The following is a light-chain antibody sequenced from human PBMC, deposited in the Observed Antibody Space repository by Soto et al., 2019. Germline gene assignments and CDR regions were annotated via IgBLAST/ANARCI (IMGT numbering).Light chain of an antibody. CDR2: GAS. J-gene: IGKJ4*01. CDR3: QQYENWPG. CDR1: QSVDDN. V-gene: IGKV3-15*01. Sequence: EILMTQSPVTLSVSPGERATLSCRASQSVDDNLAWYQQKPGQAPRLLIYGASTRATGIPARFSGSGSGTEFTLTISGLQSEDFAVYYCQQYENWPGFGGGTKVDIK.